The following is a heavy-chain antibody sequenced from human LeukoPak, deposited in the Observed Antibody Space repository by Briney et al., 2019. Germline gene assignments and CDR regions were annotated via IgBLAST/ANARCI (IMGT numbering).Heavy chain of an antibody. CDR2: IHRGGNT. D-gene: IGHD3-10*01. V-gene: IGHV3-66*01. J-gene: IGHJ4*02. CDR3: ARDPGYGLGVDYGDY. CDR1: GFTVSGNY. Sequence: QPGGSLRLPCAASGFTVSGNYMSWVRQAPGKGLEWLSVIHRGGNTYYADSVKGRFTISRDSSKNTVFLQMDSLRAEDTAVYYCARDPGYGLGVDYGDYWGQGTLVTVSS.